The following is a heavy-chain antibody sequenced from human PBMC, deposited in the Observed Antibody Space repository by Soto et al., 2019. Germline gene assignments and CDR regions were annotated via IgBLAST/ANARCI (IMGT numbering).Heavy chain of an antibody. V-gene: IGHV4-61*01. J-gene: IGHJ4*02. D-gene: IGHD3-22*01. CDR3: ARSMFYSDDTYYSPFGY. CDR2: FYYTGSI. CDR1: GGSVSSGNYY. Sequence: QVQLQESGPGLVKPSETLSLTCTVSGGSVSSGNYYWSWIRQPPGKGLEWIGYFYYTGSISYNPSLKSQVTIFIDASKNQVSLRLSSVTAADTAVYYCARSMFYSDDTYYSPFGYWGQGTLVTASP.